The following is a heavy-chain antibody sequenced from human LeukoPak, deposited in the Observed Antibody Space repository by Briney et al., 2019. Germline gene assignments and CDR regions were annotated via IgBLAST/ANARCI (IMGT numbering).Heavy chain of an antibody. V-gene: IGHV5-51*01. CDR1: GYSFTTYW. D-gene: IGHD5-18*01. CDR2: IYPSDSHT. Sequence: GESLKISCKHSGYSFTTYWIGWVRQMPGKGLEWMGIIYPSDSHTRYSTSFQGQVSIPADTSIRPAYLQWSSLPPSDTAMYYCARRRDERGYKDIFDSRVEGTMATDSS. J-gene: IGHJ3*02. CDR3: ARRRDERGYKDIFDS.